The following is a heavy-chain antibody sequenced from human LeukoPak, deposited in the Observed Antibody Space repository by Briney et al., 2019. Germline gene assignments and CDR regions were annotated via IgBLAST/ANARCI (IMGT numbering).Heavy chain of an antibody. CDR3: ASPPSISNPYFGMDV. CDR2: ISRSGTTI. D-gene: IGHD2/OR15-2a*01. J-gene: IGHJ6*02. CDR1: GFTFSSYE. Sequence: GGSLRLSCAASGFTFSSYEMNWVRQAPGKGLEWVSYISRSGTTIYYADSVKGRFTISRDNAKNSLYLQMNSLRAEDTAVYYCASPPSISNPYFGMDVWGQGTTVTVSS. V-gene: IGHV3-48*03.